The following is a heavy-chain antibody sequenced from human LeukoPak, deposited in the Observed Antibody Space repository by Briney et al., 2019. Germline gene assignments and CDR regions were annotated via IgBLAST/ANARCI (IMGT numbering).Heavy chain of an antibody. Sequence: GASVKVSCKASGGTFISYAISWVRQAPGQGLEWMGGIIPIFGTANYAQKFQGRVTITADESTSTAYMELSSLRSEDTAVYYCARDTGYYDSSGYFDYWGQGTLVTVSS. D-gene: IGHD3-22*01. CDR1: GGTFISYA. CDR3: ARDTGYYDSSGYFDY. J-gene: IGHJ4*02. CDR2: IIPIFGTA. V-gene: IGHV1-69*13.